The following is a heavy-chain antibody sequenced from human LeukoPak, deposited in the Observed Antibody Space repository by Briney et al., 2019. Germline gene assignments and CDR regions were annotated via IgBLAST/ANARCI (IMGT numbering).Heavy chain of an antibody. Sequence: GESLKISCKGSGYSFTNYWIGWVRQMPGKGLEWMGIVYPADSDTRYSPSFQGQVTISADKSISTAYLQWSSLTASDTAMYYCARRLFGSGWYYFDYWGHGTLVTVSS. V-gene: IGHV5-51*01. CDR3: ARRLFGSGWYYFDY. CDR1: GYSFTNYW. CDR2: VYPADSDT. J-gene: IGHJ4*01. D-gene: IGHD6-19*01.